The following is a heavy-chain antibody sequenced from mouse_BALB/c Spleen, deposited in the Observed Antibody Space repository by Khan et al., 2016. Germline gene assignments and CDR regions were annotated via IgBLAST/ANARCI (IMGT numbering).Heavy chain of an antibody. J-gene: IGHJ4*01. Sequence: VQLQQSGAELVKPGASVKLSCTASGFNIKDTYMHWVKQRPEQGLEWIGRIDPANGNTKYDPKFQGKATITADTSSNTAYLQLSSLTSEDTAVYDCARLRRGYAMDYWGQGTSVTVSS. CDR2: IDPANGNT. V-gene: IGHV14-3*02. CDR1: GFNIKDTY. CDR3: ARLRRGYAMDY.